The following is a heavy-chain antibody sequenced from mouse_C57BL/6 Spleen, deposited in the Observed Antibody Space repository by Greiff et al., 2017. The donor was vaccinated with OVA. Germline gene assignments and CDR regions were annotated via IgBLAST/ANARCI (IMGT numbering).Heavy chain of an antibody. Sequence: QVQLQQSGAELVRPGASVTLSCKASGYTFTDYDMHWVKQTPVHGLEWIGAIDPETGGTAYNQKFKGKAILTADKSSSTAYMELRSLTSEDSAVYYCTRSGLPYFDYWGQGTTLTVSS. CDR1: GYTFTDYD. CDR3: TRSGLPYFDY. D-gene: IGHD2-10*01. J-gene: IGHJ2*01. CDR2: IDPETGGT. V-gene: IGHV1-15*01.